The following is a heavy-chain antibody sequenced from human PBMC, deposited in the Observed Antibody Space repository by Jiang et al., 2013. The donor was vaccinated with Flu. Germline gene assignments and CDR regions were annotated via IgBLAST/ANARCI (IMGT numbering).Heavy chain of an antibody. Sequence: RLSLCQRLDSPSVAMACTGSATAPGKGLEWVAFIRYDGSNKYYADSVKGRFTISRDNSKNTLYLQMNSLRAEDTAVYYCAKDLSDALDYYYYGMDVWGQGTTVTVSS. V-gene: IGHV3-30*02. CDR1: DSPSVAMA. D-gene: IGHD2-21*02. CDR3: AKDLSDALDYYYYGMDV. J-gene: IGHJ6*02. CDR2: IRYDGSNK.